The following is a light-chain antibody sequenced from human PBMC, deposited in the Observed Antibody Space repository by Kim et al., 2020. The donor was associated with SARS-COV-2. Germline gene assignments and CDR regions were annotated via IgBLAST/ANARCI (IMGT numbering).Light chain of an antibody. CDR1: QSVSCSD. Sequence: LSLSPGDRATVSCRASQSVSCSDLAWYQHNPGQAPSLLIQGASSRATGIPDRFSGSGSGSDFTLTISRLEPEDFAVYYCQQYGATFGGGTKVDIK. CDR2: GAS. J-gene: IGKJ4*01. CDR3: QQYGAT. V-gene: IGKV3-20*01.